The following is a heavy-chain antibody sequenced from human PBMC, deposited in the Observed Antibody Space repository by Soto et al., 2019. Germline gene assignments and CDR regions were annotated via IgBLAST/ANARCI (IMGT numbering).Heavy chain of an antibody. CDR1: GFMFSSYA. CDR3: AKLTYPSDSTGYYYERVSGWIDS. CDR2: ISASGGTA. D-gene: IGHD3-22*01. V-gene: IGHV3-23*01. J-gene: IGHJ5*01. Sequence: EVQLLESGGGLIQPGGSLRLSCAASGFMFSSYAMSWVRQAPGKGLEWVSSISASGGTANLADSVEGRCTISRDNSKSTLYLQMNSLRAEDTAVYYCAKLTYPSDSTGYYYERVSGWIDSWCQGTLVTVSS.